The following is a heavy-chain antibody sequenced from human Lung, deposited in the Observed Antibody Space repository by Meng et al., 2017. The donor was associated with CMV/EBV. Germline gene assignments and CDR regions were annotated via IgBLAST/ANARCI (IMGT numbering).Heavy chain of an antibody. CDR2: IGVYDGKT. D-gene: IGHD1-20*01. CDR1: GYTFTTDG. Sequence: SVXVSXQASGYTFTTDGISWVRQAPGQGLEWMGWIGVYDGKTNSAQKLQGRVTMTTDISTTTSYMDLRSLRSDDTAVYYCARDRGISGTTFRGDYWGQGXLVTVSS. V-gene: IGHV1-18*01. J-gene: IGHJ4*02. CDR3: ARDRGISGTTFRGDY.